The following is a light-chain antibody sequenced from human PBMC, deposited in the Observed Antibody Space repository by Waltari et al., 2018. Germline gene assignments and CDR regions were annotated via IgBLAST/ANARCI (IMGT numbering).Light chain of an antibody. V-gene: IGKV2-28*01. J-gene: IGKJ2*01. CDR3: MEGLQTPHT. Sequence: EIVLTQSPLSLPVTPGESVSISFMSSQSILQRGGYSYLDWFVQRPGQSPRLLIYFGSFRAPGVPDRFRGSGSGTQFTLTISGVETEDVGIYYCMEGLQTPHTFGQGTKVDLK. CDR2: FGS. CDR1: QSILQRGGYSY.